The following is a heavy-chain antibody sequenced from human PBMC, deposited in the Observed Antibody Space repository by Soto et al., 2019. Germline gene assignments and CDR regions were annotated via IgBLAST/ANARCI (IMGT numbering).Heavy chain of an antibody. CDR2: IYYSGST. D-gene: IGHD3-22*01. CDR1: GGSISSYY. V-gene: IGHV4-59*01. Sequence: QVQLQESGPGLVKPSETLSLTCTVSGGSISSYYWSWIRQPPGKGLEWIGYIYYSGSTNYNPSLKSRVTISVDTSKNQFSLKLSSVTAADTAVYYCARVDGSSGYSAYFDYWGQGTLVTVSS. CDR3: ARVDGSSGYSAYFDY. J-gene: IGHJ4*02.